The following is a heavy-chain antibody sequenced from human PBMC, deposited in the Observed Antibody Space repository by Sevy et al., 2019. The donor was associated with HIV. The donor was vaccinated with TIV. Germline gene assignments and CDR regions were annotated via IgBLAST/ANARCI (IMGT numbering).Heavy chain of an antibody. CDR2: IRYDGSNK. Sequence: GGSLRLSCTASGFTLSSYGMHWVRQAPGKGLEWVAFIRYDGSNKYYADSVKGRFTISRDNSKNTLYLQMNSLRAEDTAVYYCAKDQSPRSSGWYVAEDYWGQGTLVTVSS. V-gene: IGHV3-30*02. CDR3: AKDQSPRSSGWYVAEDY. CDR1: GFTLSSYG. J-gene: IGHJ4*02. D-gene: IGHD6-19*01.